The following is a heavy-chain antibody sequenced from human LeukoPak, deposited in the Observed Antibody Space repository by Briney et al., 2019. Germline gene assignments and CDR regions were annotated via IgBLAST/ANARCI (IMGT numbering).Heavy chain of an antibody. D-gene: IGHD5-12*01. V-gene: IGHV3-30*02. Sequence: PGGSLRLSCAASGFTFISYSIHWVRQAPGKGLEWVAFIRYDGSNKYYADSVKGRFTISRDNSKNTLYLQMGSLRAEDMAVYYCARSPEGYPGYYFDYWGQGTLVPVSS. J-gene: IGHJ4*02. CDR2: IRYDGSNK. CDR3: ARSPEGYPGYYFDY. CDR1: GFTFISYS.